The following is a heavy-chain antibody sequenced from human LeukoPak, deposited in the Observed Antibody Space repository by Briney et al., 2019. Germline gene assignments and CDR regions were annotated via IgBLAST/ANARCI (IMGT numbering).Heavy chain of an antibody. CDR1: GFTFSDYY. D-gene: IGHD4-17*01. CDR2: ISSSGSTI. V-gene: IGHV3-11*01. J-gene: IGHJ6*02. CDR3: ATSTVVTPVNYYYGMDV. Sequence: SGGSLRLSCAASGFTFSDYYMSWIRQAPGKGLEWASYISSSGSTIYYADSVKGRFTISRDNAKNSLYLQMNSLRAEDTAVYYCATSTVVTPVNYYYGMDVWGQGTTVTVSS.